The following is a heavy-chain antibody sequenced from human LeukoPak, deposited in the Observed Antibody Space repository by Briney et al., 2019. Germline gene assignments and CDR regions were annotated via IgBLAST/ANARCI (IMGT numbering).Heavy chain of an antibody. CDR1: GYTFTSYA. CDR3: AREERITMVRGVIIGYYYYGMDV. Sequence: ASVKVSCKASGYTFTSYAMHWVRQAPGQRLEWMGWINAGNGNTKYSQKFQGRVTITRDTSASTAYMELSSLRSEDTAVYYCAREERITMVRGVIIGYYYYGMDVWGKGTTATVSS. V-gene: IGHV1-3*01. CDR2: INAGNGNT. J-gene: IGHJ6*04. D-gene: IGHD3-10*01.